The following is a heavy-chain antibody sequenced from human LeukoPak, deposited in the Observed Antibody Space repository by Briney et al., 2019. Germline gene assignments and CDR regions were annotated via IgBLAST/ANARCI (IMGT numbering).Heavy chain of an antibody. Sequence: GGSLRLSCAASGFTFSSYSMNWVRQAPGKGLEWVSSISSSSSYIYYADSVKGRLTNSRDNAKNSLYLQMNSLRAEDTAVYYCARDSRNTRQYDILTGYYSRAYVMDVWGQGTTVTVSS. V-gene: IGHV3-21*01. J-gene: IGHJ6*02. D-gene: IGHD3-9*01. CDR1: GFTFSSYS. CDR3: ARDSRNTRQYDILTGYYSRAYVMDV. CDR2: ISSSSSYI.